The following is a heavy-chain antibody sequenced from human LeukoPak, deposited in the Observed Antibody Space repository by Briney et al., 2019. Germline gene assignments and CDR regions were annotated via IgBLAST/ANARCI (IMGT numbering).Heavy chain of an antibody. Sequence: ASVKVSCKASGYTFTSYGISWVRQAPGQGLEWMGWITMTTDTSTSTAYMELRRLRSDDTAVYYCARGDRQLVRNFDYWGQGTLVTVSS. CDR1: GYTFTSYG. V-gene: IGHV1-18*01. D-gene: IGHD6-13*01. J-gene: IGHJ4*02. CDR3: ARGDRQLVRNFDY.